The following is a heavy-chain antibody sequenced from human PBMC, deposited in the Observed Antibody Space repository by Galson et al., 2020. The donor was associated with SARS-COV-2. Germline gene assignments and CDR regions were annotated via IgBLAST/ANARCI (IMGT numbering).Heavy chain of an antibody. CDR2: ISYDGSNK. D-gene: IGHD3-10*01. Sequence: GESLKISCAASGFTFSSYAMHWVRQAPGKGLEWVAVISYDGSNKYYADSVKGRFTISRDNSKNTLYLQMNSLRAEDTAVYYCARDREWFGDHYYYGMDVWGQGTTVTVSS. CDR3: ARDREWFGDHYYYGMDV. V-gene: IGHV3-30*04. CDR1: GFTFSSYA. J-gene: IGHJ6*02.